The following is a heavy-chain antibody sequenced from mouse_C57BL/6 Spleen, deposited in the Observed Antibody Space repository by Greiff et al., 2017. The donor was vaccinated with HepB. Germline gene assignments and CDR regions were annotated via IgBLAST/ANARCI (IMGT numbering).Heavy chain of an antibody. V-gene: IGHV5-9-1*02. CDR2: ISSGGDYI. J-gene: IGHJ3*01. Sequence: EVQVVESGEGLVKPGGSLKLSCAASGFTFSSYAMSWVRQTPEKRLEWVAYISSGGDYIYYADTVKGRFTISRDNARNTLYLQMSSLKSEDTAMYYCTREDYGSGFAYWGQGTLVTVSA. CDR3: TREDYGSGFAY. D-gene: IGHD1-1*01. CDR1: GFTFSSYA.